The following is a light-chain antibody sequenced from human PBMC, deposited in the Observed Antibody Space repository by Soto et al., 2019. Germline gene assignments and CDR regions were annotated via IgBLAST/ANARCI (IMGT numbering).Light chain of an antibody. CDR2: GAS. J-gene: IGKJ3*01. CDR3: QQYGTSP. Sequence: EIVLTQSPGTLSLSPGERATLSCRASQSVSSSFLACYQQKPGQAPRLLIYGASTRATGIPDMFSGSGSGTDFTLTISRLEPEDLAVYYCQQYGTSPFGPGTKVDIK. V-gene: IGKV3-20*01. CDR1: QSVSSSF.